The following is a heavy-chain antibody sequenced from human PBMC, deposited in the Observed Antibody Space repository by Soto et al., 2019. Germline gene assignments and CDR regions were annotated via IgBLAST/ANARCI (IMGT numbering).Heavy chain of an antibody. J-gene: IGHJ6*02. Sequence: QPGGSLRLSCAASGFTFSDYWMHWVRQAPGKGLEWVSRIKRDGSTTNYADSVKGRFTISRDNAKNTLYLEMNSLRVEDTADYYFARGAINHYDEYFWGQGTTVPVSS. CDR1: GFTFSDYW. V-gene: IGHV3-74*01. D-gene: IGHD4-17*01. CDR2: IKRDGSTT. CDR3: ARGAINHYDEYF.